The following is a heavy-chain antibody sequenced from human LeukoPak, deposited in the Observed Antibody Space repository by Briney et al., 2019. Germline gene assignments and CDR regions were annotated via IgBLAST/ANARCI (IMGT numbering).Heavy chain of an antibody. CDR2: IYYSGST. CDR3: VANYGDYVFDY. V-gene: IGHV4-59*01. Sequence: PSETLSLTCTVSGGSISSYYWSWIRQPPGKGLEWIGYIYYSGSTNYNPSLKSRVTISVDTSKNQFSLKLSSVTAADTAVYYCVANYGDYVFDYWGQGTLVTVSS. CDR1: GGSISSYY. D-gene: IGHD4-17*01. J-gene: IGHJ4*02.